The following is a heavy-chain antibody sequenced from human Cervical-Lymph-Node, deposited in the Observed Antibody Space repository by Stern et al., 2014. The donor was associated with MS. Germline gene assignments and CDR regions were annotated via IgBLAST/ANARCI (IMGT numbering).Heavy chain of an antibody. J-gene: IGHJ5*02. CDR1: GYTFINYW. D-gene: IGHD3-16*01. Sequence: QLVESGAEVKKPGASVKISCKASGYTFINYWIGWVRQVPGKGLEWMGSISPGHSDIRYSPSYQGQITISAVKSINAAYLQWNSLEASDTGMYYCARRGFGVDGRCDAEGWFAPWGQGTLVTVTS. V-gene: IGHV5-51*01. CDR2: ISPGHSDI. CDR3: ARRGFGVDGRCDAEGWFAP.